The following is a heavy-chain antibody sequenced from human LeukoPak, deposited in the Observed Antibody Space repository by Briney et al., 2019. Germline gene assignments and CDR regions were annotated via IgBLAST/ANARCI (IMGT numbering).Heavy chain of an antibody. D-gene: IGHD3-10*01. CDR2: IVVGSGNT. V-gene: IGHV1-58*01. Sequence: ASVKVSCKASGFTFTSSAGQWVRQARGQRLEWIGWIVVGSGNTNYAQKFQERVTITRDMSTSTAYMELSSLRSEDTAVYYCAASQGPVLLYGPRGFDPWGQGTLVTVSS. J-gene: IGHJ5*02. CDR3: AASQGPVLLYGPRGFDP. CDR1: GFTFTSSA.